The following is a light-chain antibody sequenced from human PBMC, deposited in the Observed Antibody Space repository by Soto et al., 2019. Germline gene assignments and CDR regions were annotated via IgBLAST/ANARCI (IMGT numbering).Light chain of an antibody. CDR2: GAS. V-gene: IGKV2-40*01. Sequence: DIVITQSPLSLPVTPGEPATISFRSSQILLDSDDGKIYLDWFLQRPGQSPQLLIYGASSRATGIPDRFSGSGSGTDFTLTISRLEPEDFAVYYCQQHGTSPITFGQGTRLEIK. J-gene: IGKJ5*01. CDR3: QQHGTSPIT. CDR1: QILLDSDDGKIY.